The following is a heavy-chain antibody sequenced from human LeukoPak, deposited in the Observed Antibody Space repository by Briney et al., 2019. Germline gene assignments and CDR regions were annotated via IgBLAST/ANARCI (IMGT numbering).Heavy chain of an antibody. CDR2: IIPIFGTA. CDR1: GGTFSSYT. Sequence: GASVKVSCKAPGGTFSSYTISWVRQAPGQGLEWMGGIIPIFGTANYAQKFQGRVTITADESTSTAYMELSSLRSEDTAVYYCARDYTLQGWFDPWGQGTLVTVS. CDR3: ARDYTLQGWFDP. D-gene: IGHD3-16*01. V-gene: IGHV1-69*13. J-gene: IGHJ5*02.